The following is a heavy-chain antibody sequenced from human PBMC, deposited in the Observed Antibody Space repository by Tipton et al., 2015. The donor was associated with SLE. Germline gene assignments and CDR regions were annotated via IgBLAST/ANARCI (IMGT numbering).Heavy chain of an antibody. CDR3: GRGRYGSSRYLQH. Sequence: TLSLTCTVSGGSISSGSYYWSWIRQPAGKGLEWIGHIYTTGNTNYNPSLKSRVTISVDTSKNHFSLKLTSVTAADTAVYYCGRGRYGSSRYLQHWGQGTLVTVSS. V-gene: IGHV4-61*09. CDR2: IYTTGNT. D-gene: IGHD6-13*01. J-gene: IGHJ1*01. CDR1: GGSISSGSYY.